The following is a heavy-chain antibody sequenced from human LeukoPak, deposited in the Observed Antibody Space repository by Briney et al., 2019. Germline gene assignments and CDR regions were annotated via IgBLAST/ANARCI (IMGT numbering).Heavy chain of an antibody. J-gene: IGHJ4*02. CDR3: AKMGTNWNPDY. Sequence: GGSLRLSCAASGFTSSSFWMTWVRQAPGKGLEWVANIRQDGNEKFYVDSVKGRFTISRDNARNSVYLQMSSLRAEDTAVYYCAKMGTNWNPDYWGQGTLVTVSS. CDR2: IRQDGNEK. CDR1: GFTSSSFW. V-gene: IGHV3-7*01. D-gene: IGHD1-1*01.